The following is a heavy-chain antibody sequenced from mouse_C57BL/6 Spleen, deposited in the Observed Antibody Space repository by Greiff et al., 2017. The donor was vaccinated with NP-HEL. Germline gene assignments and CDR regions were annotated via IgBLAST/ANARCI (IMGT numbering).Heavy chain of an antibody. J-gene: IGHJ4*01. D-gene: IGHD3-2*02. CDR3: ARETAQATDYYAMDY. CDR1: GFTFSSYA. Sequence: EVQRVESGGVLVKPGGSLKLSCAASGFTFSSYAMSWVRQTPEKRLEWVATISDGGSYTYYPDNVKGRFTISRDNAKNNLYLQMSHLKSEDTAMYYCARETAQATDYYAMDYWGQGTSVTVSS. CDR2: ISDGGSYT. V-gene: IGHV5-4*01.